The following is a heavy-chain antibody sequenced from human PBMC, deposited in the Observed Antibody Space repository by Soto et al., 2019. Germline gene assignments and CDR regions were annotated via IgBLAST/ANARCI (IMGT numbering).Heavy chain of an antibody. D-gene: IGHD5-12*01. CDR2: ISGCGGST. J-gene: IGHJ5*02. Sequence: EVQVLESGGGLVQPGGSLRLSCAASGFTFSSYAMSWVRQAPGKGLEWVSAISGCGGSTYYADSVKGRFTIARDNSKNTLYLQMNSLRAEDTAIYYCAKDLNMVATSPNHWGQGTLVTVSS. V-gene: IGHV3-23*01. CDR1: GFTFSSYA. CDR3: AKDLNMVATSPNH.